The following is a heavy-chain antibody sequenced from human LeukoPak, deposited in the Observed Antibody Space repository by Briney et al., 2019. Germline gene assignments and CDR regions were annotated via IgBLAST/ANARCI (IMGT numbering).Heavy chain of an antibody. V-gene: IGHV3-23*01. Sequence: PGGSLRLSCAASGFTFSDHYMDWVRRAPRKGLEWVSTIMIGGDGKHYADSVKGRFTISRDRSESTLYLQMNGLRADDTAVYYCVRAAPRDCSPASCSLFDTWGQGTLVTVSS. CDR3: VRAAPRDCSPASCSLFDT. CDR2: IMIGGDGK. CDR1: GFTFSDHY. J-gene: IGHJ4*02. D-gene: IGHD2-2*01.